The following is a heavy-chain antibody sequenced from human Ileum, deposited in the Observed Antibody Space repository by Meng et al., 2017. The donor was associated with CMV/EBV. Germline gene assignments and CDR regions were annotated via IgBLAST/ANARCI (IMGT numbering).Heavy chain of an antibody. J-gene: IGHJ4*02. CDR1: GFIFNTYG. V-gene: IGHV3-30*02. CDR2: TRYDGNDK. CDR3: AKRDRSYGFYFDV. Sequence: VQLVGAGGGGVPPGGSLILSCVASGFIFNTYGMHWVRQAPGKGLEWVALTRYDGNDKYYADSVKGRFTISRDNSKNTLYLQMHNLRIEDTATYFCAKRDRSYGFYFDVWGQGTLVTVSS. D-gene: IGHD5-18*01.